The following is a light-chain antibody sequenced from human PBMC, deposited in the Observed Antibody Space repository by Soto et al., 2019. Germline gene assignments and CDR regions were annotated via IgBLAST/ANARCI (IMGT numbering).Light chain of an antibody. J-gene: IGKJ3*01. CDR3: QQYHSSPFT. CDR1: QSVNSN. V-gene: IGKV3D-15*02. Sequence: EIVMTQSPATLSVSPGERATLSCRASQSVNSNLAWYQQKPGQAPRLLIYAASSRATGIPDRFSGSGSGTDFTLTISRLKPEDFAIYYCQQYHSSPFTFGPGTKVDIK. CDR2: AAS.